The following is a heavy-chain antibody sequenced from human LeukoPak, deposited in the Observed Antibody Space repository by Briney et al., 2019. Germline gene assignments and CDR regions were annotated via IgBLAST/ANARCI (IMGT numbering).Heavy chain of an antibody. CDR3: ARDLTLAMSRIDY. CDR2: TYYRSKWYN. V-gene: IGHV6-1*01. D-gene: IGHD2-2*01. CDR1: GDSVSSNSAA. Sequence: SQTLSLTCAISGDSVSSNSAAWNWIRQSSSRGLEWLGRTYYRSKWYNDYAVSVKSRITINPDTSKNQFSLQLNSVTPEDTAVYYCARDLTLAMSRIDYWGQGTLVTVSS. J-gene: IGHJ4*02.